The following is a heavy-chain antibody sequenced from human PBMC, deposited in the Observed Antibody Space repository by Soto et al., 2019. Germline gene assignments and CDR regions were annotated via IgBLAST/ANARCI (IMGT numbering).Heavy chain of an antibody. CDR1: GGSISSGGYY. V-gene: IGHV4-31*03. J-gene: IGHJ6*02. CDR3: ARDSVSEDGYSYGSRLHYYYGMDV. CDR2: IYYSGST. D-gene: IGHD5-18*01. Sequence: QVQLQESGPGLVKPSQTLSLTCTVSGGSISSGGYYWSWIRQHPGKGLEWIGYIYYSGSTYYNPSLKSRVTISVDTSKNQFSLKLSSVTAADTAVYYCARDSVSEDGYSYGSRLHYYYGMDVWGQGTTVTVSS.